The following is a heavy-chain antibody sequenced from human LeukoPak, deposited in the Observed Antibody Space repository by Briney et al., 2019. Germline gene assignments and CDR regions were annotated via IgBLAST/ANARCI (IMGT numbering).Heavy chain of an antibody. CDR1: GGSISSGDYY. CDR2: IYYSGST. D-gene: IGHD3-22*01. V-gene: IGHV4-30-4*08. Sequence: SQTLSLTCTVSGGSISSGDYYWSWIRQPPGKGLEWIGYIYYSGSTFYNPSLKSRVTISVDTSKNQFSLKLSSVTAADTAVYYCARGITMIVVASRGIDAFDIWGQGTMVTVSS. CDR3: ARGITMIVVASRGIDAFDI. J-gene: IGHJ3*02.